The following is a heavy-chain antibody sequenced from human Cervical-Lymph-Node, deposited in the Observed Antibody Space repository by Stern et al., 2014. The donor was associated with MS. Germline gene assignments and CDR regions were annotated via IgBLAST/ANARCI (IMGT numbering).Heavy chain of an antibody. V-gene: IGHV7-4-1*02. D-gene: IGHD3-16*01. J-gene: IGHJ6*02. CDR2: VNIGTGNQ. Sequence: QVQLVGSGSELKKPGASVKVSCRTSGYTFTNYVWNWARQAPRQGIEWRGWVNIGTGNQTYAQGFTGRFVFSLDTSVSTAFLHISSLKAEDTAVYYCAIPRPLALYSPYGMDVWGQGTTVTVSS. CDR1: GYTFTNYV. CDR3: AIPRPLALYSPYGMDV.